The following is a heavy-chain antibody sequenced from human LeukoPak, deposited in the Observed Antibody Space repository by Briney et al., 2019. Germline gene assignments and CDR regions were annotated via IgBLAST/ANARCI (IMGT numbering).Heavy chain of an antibody. J-gene: IGHJ5*02. CDR2: MKEDGSDI. V-gene: IGHV3-7*01. CDR1: GFTFNDYT. Sequence: GGSLRLSCAASGFTFNDYTMSWVCQAPGKGLEWVAKMKEDGSDIYYVDSVRGRFTISRDNAKDSLYLQMNGLRADDTAVYYCARGGAVAGRFDPWGQGTQVTVSS. CDR3: ARGGAVAGRFDP. D-gene: IGHD6-19*01.